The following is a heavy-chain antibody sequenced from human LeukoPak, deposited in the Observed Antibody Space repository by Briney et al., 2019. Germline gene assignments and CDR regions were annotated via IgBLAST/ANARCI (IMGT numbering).Heavy chain of an antibody. CDR1: GFTASSNH. D-gene: IGHD1-26*01. CDR2: IYSGGST. V-gene: IGHV3-53*01. J-gene: IGHJ4*02. Sequence: GGSLRLSCAASGFTASSNHMSWVRQAPGKGLEWVSVIYSGGSTYYADSVKGRFTISRDNSKNTLYLQMNSLRAEDTAVYYCARGGGSYYYWGQGTLVTVSS. CDR3: ARGGGSYYY.